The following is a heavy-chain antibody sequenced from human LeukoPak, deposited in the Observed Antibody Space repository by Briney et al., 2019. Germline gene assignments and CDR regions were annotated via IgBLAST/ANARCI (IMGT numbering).Heavy chain of an antibody. J-gene: IGHJ4*02. CDR1: GGTFSSYA. V-gene: IGHV1-69*06. CDR2: VIPIFGTA. D-gene: IGHD6-25*01. CDR3: ARSSGWPYYFDY. Sequence: GSSVKVSCKASGGTFSSYAISWVRQAPGQGLEWMGGVIPIFGTANYAQKFQGRVTITADKSTSTAYMELSSLRSEDTAVYYCARSSGWPYYFDYWGQGTLVTVSS.